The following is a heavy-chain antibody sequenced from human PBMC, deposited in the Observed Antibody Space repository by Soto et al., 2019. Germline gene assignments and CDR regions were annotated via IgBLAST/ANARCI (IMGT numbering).Heavy chain of an antibody. CDR2: IDPSDSYT. J-gene: IGHJ1*01. CDR3: ARQYHCGGDCYHLGIQH. Sequence: EVQLVQSGAEVKKPGESLRISCKGSGYSFTSYWISWVRQMPGKGLEWMGRIDPSDSYTNYSPSFQGHVTISADKSISTAYLQWSSLKASDTAMYYCARQYHCGGDCYHLGIQHWGQGTLVTVSS. CDR1: GYSFTSYW. D-gene: IGHD2-21*02. V-gene: IGHV5-10-1*01.